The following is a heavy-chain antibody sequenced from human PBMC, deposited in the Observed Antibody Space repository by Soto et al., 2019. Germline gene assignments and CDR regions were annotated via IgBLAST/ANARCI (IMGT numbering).Heavy chain of an antibody. D-gene: IGHD2-15*01. J-gene: IGHJ4*02. CDR2: ISAYNGNT. CDR1: GYTFTSYG. Sequence: QVPLVQSGAEVKKPGASVKVSCKASGYTFTSYGISWVRQAPGQGLEWMGWISAYNGNTNYAQKLQGRVTMTTDTSTSTAYMELRSLRSDDTAVYYCARDLLLDCSGGSCYPGYWGQGTLVTVSS. V-gene: IGHV1-18*01. CDR3: ARDLLLDCSGGSCYPGY.